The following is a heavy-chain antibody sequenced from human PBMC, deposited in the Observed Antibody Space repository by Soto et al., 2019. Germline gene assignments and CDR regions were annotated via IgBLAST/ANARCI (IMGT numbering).Heavy chain of an antibody. J-gene: IGHJ4*02. V-gene: IGHV1-3*01. D-gene: IGHD5-18*01. CDR1: GYTFTSYA. CDR2: INAGNGNT. CDR3: ARDPGYSYGYN. Sequence: EASVKVSCKASGYTFTSYAMHWVRQAPGQRLEWMGWINAGNGNTKYSQKFQGRVTITRDTSASTAYMVLSSLRSEDTAVYYCARDPGYSYGYNWGQGTLVTVSS.